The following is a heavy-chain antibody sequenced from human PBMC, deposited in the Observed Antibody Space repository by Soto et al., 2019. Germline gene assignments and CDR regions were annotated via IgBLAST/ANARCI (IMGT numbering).Heavy chain of an antibody. CDR1: GGTFSSYT. J-gene: IGHJ4*02. CDR3: ARDRGVVVPAATRD. D-gene: IGHD2-2*01. V-gene: IGHV1-69*08. CDR2: IIPILGIA. Sequence: VQLVQSGAEVKKPGSSVKVSCKASGGTFSSYTISWVRQAPGQGLEWMGRIIPILGIANYAQKFQGRVTITADKSTSTAYMELSSLRSEDTAVYYCARDRGVVVPAATRDWGQGTLVTVSS.